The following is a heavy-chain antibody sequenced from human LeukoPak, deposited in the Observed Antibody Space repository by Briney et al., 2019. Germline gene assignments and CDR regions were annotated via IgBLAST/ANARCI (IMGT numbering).Heavy chain of an antibody. CDR2: IYYSGST. CDR3: ARDTWGWGGYYFDY. D-gene: IGHD7-27*01. V-gene: IGHV4-59*01. Sequence: SETLSLTCAVYGGSFSGYYWSWIRQPPGKGLEWIGYIYYSGSTNYTPSLKSRVTISVDTSKNQFSLKLSSVTAADTAVYYCARDTWGWGGYYFDYWGQGTLVTVSS. CDR1: GGSFSGYY. J-gene: IGHJ4*02.